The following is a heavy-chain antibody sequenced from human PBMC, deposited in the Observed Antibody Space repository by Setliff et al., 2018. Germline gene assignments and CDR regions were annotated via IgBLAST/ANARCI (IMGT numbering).Heavy chain of an antibody. CDR2: SSSGGNII. J-gene: IGHJ4*02. Sequence: GSLRLSCAASGFTFSNSDMSWVRQAPGKGLEWVSYSSSGGNIIKYADSVKGRFTISRDNAKNTVYLQMNSLRGDDTAVYHCARDLVGATADFWGRGTLVTVSS. CDR1: GFTFSNSD. CDR3: ARDLVGATADF. D-gene: IGHD1-26*01. V-gene: IGHV3-48*04.